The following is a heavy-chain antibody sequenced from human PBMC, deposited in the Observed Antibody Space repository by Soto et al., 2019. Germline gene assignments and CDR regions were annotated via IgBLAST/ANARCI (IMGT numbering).Heavy chain of an antibody. J-gene: IGHJ6*02. Sequence: SLKVSCKASGGTFSSYSIRWVRQAPGQGLEWMGGIIPIFGTANYAQKFQGRVTITADESTSTAYMELSSLRSEDTAVYYCAQGEQSYYYYGMDVWGQGTTVTVSS. CDR2: IIPIFGTA. CDR1: GGTFSSYS. CDR3: AQGEQSYYYYGMDV. V-gene: IGHV1-69*13. D-gene: IGHD3-16*01.